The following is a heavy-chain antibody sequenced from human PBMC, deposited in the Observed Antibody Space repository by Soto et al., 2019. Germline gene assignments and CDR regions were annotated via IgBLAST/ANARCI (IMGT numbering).Heavy chain of an antibody. CDR1: GGTFSSYA. CDR2: IIPIFGTA. V-gene: IGHV1-69*13. CDR3: ATGLLRYLLDY. D-gene: IGHD4-17*01. J-gene: IGHJ4*02. Sequence: SVKVSCKASGGTFSSYAISWVRQAPGQGLEWMGGIIPIFGTANYAQKFQGRVTITADESTSTAYTELSSLRSEDTAVYYCATGLLRYLLDYWGQGTLVTVSS.